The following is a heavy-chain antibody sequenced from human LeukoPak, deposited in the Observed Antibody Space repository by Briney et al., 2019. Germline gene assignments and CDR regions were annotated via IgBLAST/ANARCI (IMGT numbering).Heavy chain of an antibody. CDR3: ARAKQELAKGDWNFARHYYYYGMDV. V-gene: IGHV3-21*01. D-gene: IGHD1-7*01. CDR2: ISISSSYI. J-gene: IGHJ6*02. CDR1: GFTFSSYS. Sequence: PGGSLRLSCAASGFTFSSYSMNWVRQAPGKGLEWVSSISISSSYIYYADSVKGRFTISRDNAKNSLYLQMNSLRAEDTAVYYCARAKQELAKGDWNFARHYYYYGMDVWGQGTTVTVSS.